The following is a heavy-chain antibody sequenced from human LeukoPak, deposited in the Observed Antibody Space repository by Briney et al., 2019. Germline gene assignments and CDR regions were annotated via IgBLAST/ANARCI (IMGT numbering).Heavy chain of an antibody. CDR1: GGSISSYY. V-gene: IGHV4-59*01. CDR2: IYYLGST. CDR3: ARVQGYSSSWYSGNWFDP. D-gene: IGHD6-13*01. J-gene: IGHJ5*02. Sequence: SETLSLTCTVSGGSISSYYWSWIRQPPGKGLECVGYIYYLGSTHYSSSLKSRVTISVDTSKNQYSLKLSSVTAADTAVYYCARVQGYSSSWYSGNWFDPWGQGTLVTVSS.